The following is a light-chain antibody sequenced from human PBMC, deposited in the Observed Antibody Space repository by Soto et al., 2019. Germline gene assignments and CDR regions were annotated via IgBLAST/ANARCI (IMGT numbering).Light chain of an antibody. Sequence: DIVLTQSPGTLSLSPGERATLSSRASQSVSSTYLAWYQQKPGQAPRLLIYAASSRATGIPDRFRGTGSGTDFTLTISRLEPEDFAVYYCQQYGSSPRTFGQGTKLEIK. CDR1: QSVSSTY. V-gene: IGKV3-20*01. CDR2: AAS. CDR3: QQYGSSPRT. J-gene: IGKJ2*01.